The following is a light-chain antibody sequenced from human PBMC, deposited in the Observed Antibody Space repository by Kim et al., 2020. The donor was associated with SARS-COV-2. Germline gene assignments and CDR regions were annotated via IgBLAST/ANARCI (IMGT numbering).Light chain of an antibody. CDR1: QTIASSH. J-gene: IGKJ1*01. V-gene: IGKV3-20*01. CDR3: QQYGTSPRT. Sequence: LSPGERATLSCRASQTIASSHLAWYQQQPGQAPRLLIYDASSRATGIPGRFTGSGSGTDFTLTISRLEPEDFAVYYCQQYGTSPRTFGQGTKVDIK. CDR2: DAS.